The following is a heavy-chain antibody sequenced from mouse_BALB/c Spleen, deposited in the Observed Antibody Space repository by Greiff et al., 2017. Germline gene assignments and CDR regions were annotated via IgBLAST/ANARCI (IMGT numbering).Heavy chain of an antibody. V-gene: IGHV1-18*01. CDR1: GYTFTEYT. CDR2: INPNNGGT. CDR3: ARGGYGNYYDFDY. Sequence: VHVKQSGPELVKPGASVKISCKTSGYTFTEYTMHWVKQSHGKSLEWIGGINPNNGGTSYNQKFKGKATLTVDKSSSTAYMELRSLTSEDSAVYYCARGGYGNYYDFDYWGQGTTLTVSS. J-gene: IGHJ2*01. D-gene: IGHD2-10*02.